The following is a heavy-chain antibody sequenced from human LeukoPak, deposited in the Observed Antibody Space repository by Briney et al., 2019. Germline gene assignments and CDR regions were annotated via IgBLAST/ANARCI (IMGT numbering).Heavy chain of an antibody. CDR3: ARDFLDGGTGFDY. CDR2: ISSSSSYI. V-gene: IGHV3-21*04. D-gene: IGHD3/OR15-3a*01. CDR1: GFTFSSYS. J-gene: IGHJ4*02. Sequence: GGSLRLSCAASGFTFSSYSMNWVRQAPGKGLEWVSSISSSSSYIYYADSVKGRFTISRDNSKNTLYLQMNSLRAEDTAVYYCARDFLDGGTGFDYWGQGTLVTVSS.